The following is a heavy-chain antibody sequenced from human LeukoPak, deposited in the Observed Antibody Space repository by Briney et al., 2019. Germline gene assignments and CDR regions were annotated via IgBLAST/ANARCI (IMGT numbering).Heavy chain of an antibody. CDR1: GGSFSGYY. J-gene: IGHJ4*02. CDR3: ARLWGSSWSYGIDY. D-gene: IGHD6-13*01. CDR2: INHSGST. V-gene: IGHV4-34*01. Sequence: SETLSLTCAVYGGSFSGYYWSRIRQPPGKGLEWIGEINHSGSTNYNPSLKSRVTISVDTSKNQFSLKLSSVTAADTAVYYCARLWGSSWSYGIDYWGQGTLVTVSS.